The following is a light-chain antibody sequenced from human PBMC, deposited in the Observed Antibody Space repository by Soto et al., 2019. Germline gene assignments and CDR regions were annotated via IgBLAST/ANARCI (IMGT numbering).Light chain of an antibody. V-gene: IGKV3-20*01. CDR3: QQYNNWPPLT. J-gene: IGKJ4*01. CDR2: GAS. Sequence: DIVLTQSPGTLSLSPGERATLSCRASQTVSSSSLAWYQQKPGQAPRLLIFGASTRAAGFPDRFSGSGSGTDFTLTISRLEPEDFAVYYCQQYNNWPPLTFGGGTKVDIK. CDR1: QTVSSSS.